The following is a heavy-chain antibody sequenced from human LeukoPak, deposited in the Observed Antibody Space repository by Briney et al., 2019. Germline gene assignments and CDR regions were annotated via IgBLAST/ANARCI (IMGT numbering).Heavy chain of an antibody. D-gene: IGHD7-27*01. CDR1: GFTFSSYA. CDR2: ISGSGGST. CDR3: AAIGSRANWGFDY. Sequence: PGGSLRLSCAASGFTFSSYAMSWVRQAPGKGLEWVSAISGSGGSTYYADSVKGRFTISRDNSKNTLYLQMNSLRAEDTAVYYCAAIGSRANWGFDYWGQGTLVTVSS. V-gene: IGHV3-23*01. J-gene: IGHJ4*02.